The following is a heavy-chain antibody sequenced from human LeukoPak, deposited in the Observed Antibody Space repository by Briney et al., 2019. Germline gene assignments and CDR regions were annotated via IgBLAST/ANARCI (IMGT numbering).Heavy chain of an antibody. J-gene: IGHJ5*02. V-gene: IGHV1-2*07. D-gene: IGHD6-6*01. Sequence: ASVKVSCKASGYTFNHNYLHWVRQAPGQGLEWMGWINPNNPATHSSHKFQGRVTMTSDSCISTVYLEVNRLKPDDTAVYFCARVRDYSNSPFNWFDAWGQGTLVIVSS. CDR1: GYTFNHNY. CDR2: INPNNPAT. CDR3: ARVRDYSNSPFNWFDA.